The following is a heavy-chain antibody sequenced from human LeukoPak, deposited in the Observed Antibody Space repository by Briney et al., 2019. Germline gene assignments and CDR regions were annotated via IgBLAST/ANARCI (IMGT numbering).Heavy chain of an antibody. CDR3: AREYSSFEY. D-gene: IGHD6-19*01. V-gene: IGHV4-59*01. Sequence: SETLSLTCTVSGGSTSTYYWSWIRHPPGKGLEWVGYINWSGYTDYNPSLKSRVTISVDTSKNHFSLKLRSVTAADTAVYYCAREYSSFEYWGQGILVTVSS. CDR2: INWSGYT. J-gene: IGHJ4*02. CDR1: GGSTSTYY.